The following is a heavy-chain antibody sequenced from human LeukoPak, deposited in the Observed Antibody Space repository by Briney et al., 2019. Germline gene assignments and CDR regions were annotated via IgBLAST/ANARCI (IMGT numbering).Heavy chain of an antibody. J-gene: IGHJ4*02. CDR3: SGSYRFDY. CDR2: ITASGTAM. Sequence: GGSLRLSCAASGFTFSSYSMNWDRQAPGKGLEWVSHITASGTAMFYADSVKGRFTISRDNAKNSLYLQMNSLRDEDTAVYASSGSYRFDYWGQGTLVTVSS. D-gene: IGHD1-26*01. CDR1: GFTFSSYS. V-gene: IGHV3-48*02.